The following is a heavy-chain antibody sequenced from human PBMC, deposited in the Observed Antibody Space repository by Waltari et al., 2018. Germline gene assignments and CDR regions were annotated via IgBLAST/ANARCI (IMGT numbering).Heavy chain of an antibody. CDR1: GFTFRGYW. J-gene: IGHJ4*02. V-gene: IGHV3-7*03. D-gene: IGHD3-16*01. CDR2: IKAEGSGQ. CDR3: ARGSAYYVRVWDY. Sequence: EVQLVESGGTLVQPGGSLRLSCAASGFTFRGYWMTWVRQAPGKGRGWWANIKAEGSGQYYVDSVRGRFTISRDNAENSLYLQMNSLIADDTAVYYCARGSAYYVRVWDYWGQGTLVTVSS.